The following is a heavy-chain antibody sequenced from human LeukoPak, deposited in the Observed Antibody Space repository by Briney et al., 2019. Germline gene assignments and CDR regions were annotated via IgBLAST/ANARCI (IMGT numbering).Heavy chain of an antibody. CDR1: GGTFSSYA. J-gene: IGHJ5*02. CDR2: IIPIFGTA. V-gene: IGHV1-69*13. D-gene: IGHD3-10*01. CDR3: ATSGGMAYNWFDP. Sequence: ASVKVSCKASGGTFSSYAISWVRQAPGQGLEWMGGIIPIFGTANYAQKFQGRVTITADESTSTAYMELSSLRSEDTAVYYCATSGGMAYNWFDPWGQGTLVTVSS.